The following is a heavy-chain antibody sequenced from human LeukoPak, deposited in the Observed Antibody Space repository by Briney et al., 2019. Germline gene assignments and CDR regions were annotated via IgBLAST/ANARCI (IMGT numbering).Heavy chain of an antibody. D-gene: IGHD1-14*01. V-gene: IGHV3-30*18. CDR2: ISYDGSNK. CDR1: GFTFSRYA. CDR3: ANASNNHGLGGTVEY. J-gene: IGHJ4*02. Sequence: PGRSLRLSCADSGFTFSRYAMHWVRQAPGKGLEWVAVISYDGSNKFYADSVKGRLAISRDNSKNTLYLQMNSLRTEDTAVYYCANASNNHGLGGTVEYWGQGTLVTASS.